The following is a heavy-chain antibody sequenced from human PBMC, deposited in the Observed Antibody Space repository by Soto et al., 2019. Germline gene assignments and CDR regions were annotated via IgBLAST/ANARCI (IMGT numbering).Heavy chain of an antibody. Sequence: QVHLVESGGGLVKPGGSLRLSCVASGFTFGDFDMSWMRQAPGKGLEWISHINSRSTYANYADSVKGRFTISRDNAKNSLSLQMNSLRVEDTAVYFCARDLEGSYADLWGPGTLVSVSS. CDR1: GFTFGDFD. D-gene: IGHD3-3*01. CDR3: ARDLEGSYADL. J-gene: IGHJ5*02. CDR2: INSRSTYA. V-gene: IGHV3-11*06.